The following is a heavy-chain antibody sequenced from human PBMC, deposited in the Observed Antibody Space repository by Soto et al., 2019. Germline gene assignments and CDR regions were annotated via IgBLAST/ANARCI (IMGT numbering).Heavy chain of an antibody. CDR2: ISAYNGNT. CDR1: GYTFTSYG. CDR3: ARAAFPLYCTNGVCYRVFDP. Sequence: ASVKVSCKASGYTFTSYGISWVRQAPGQGLEWMGWISAYNGNTNYAQKLQGRVTMTTDTSTSTAYMELRSLRSDDTAVYYCARAAFPLYCTNGVCYRVFDPWGQGTLVTVSS. J-gene: IGHJ5*02. D-gene: IGHD2-8*01. V-gene: IGHV1-18*01.